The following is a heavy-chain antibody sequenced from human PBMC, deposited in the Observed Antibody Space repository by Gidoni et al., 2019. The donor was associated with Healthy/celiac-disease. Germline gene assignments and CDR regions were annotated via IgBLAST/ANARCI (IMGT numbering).Heavy chain of an antibody. Sequence: VQLVQSGAEVKKPGASVKASCKASGYTFTGYYMHWVRPAPGQGLEWMGWINPNSGSTNYAQKFQGRVTMTRDTSIRTAYMELSRLRSDDTAVYYCARVDSSGWRRSNWFDPWGQGTLVTVSS. CDR3: ARVDSSGWRRSNWFDP. D-gene: IGHD6-19*01. CDR1: GYTFTGYY. J-gene: IGHJ5*02. CDR2: INPNSGST. V-gene: IGHV1-2*02.